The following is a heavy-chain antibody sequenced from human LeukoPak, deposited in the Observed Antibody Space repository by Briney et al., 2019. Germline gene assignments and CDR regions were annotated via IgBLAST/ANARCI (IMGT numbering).Heavy chain of an antibody. Sequence: SETLSLTCAVYGGSFSGYYWSWIRQPPGKGLEWIGYIYYSGSTNYNPSLKSRVTISVDTSKNQFSLKLTSVTAADTAVYYCARAGSSAYLIDYWGQGTLVTVSS. V-gene: IGHV4-59*01. CDR3: ARAGSSAYLIDY. CDR2: IYYSGST. D-gene: IGHD3-22*01. CDR1: GGSFSGYY. J-gene: IGHJ4*02.